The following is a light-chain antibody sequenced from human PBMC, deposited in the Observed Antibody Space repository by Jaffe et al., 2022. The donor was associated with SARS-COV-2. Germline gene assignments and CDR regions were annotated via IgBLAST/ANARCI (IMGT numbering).Light chain of an antibody. Sequence: EIVMTQSPATLSLSPGERATLSCRASQSVSSDLAWYQQKPGQAPRLLIYGISIRATGVPGRFSGIGSGTEFTLIISSLQSEDFAVYYCQQYKDWPLTFGGGTKVEI. CDR2: GIS. V-gene: IGKV3-15*01. CDR1: QSVSSD. CDR3: QQYKDWPLT. J-gene: IGKJ4*01.